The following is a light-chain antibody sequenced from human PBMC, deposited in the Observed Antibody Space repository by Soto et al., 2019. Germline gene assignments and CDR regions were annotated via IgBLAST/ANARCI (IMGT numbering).Light chain of an antibody. Sequence: EIVLTQSPGTLSLSPGERATLSCRASQSVSSSYLAWYQQKPGQAPRLLIYGASSRATGIPDRFSGSGSGTDFTLTISRLEPEDLAVYYCQQYGSSPYTFGPGTKLEIK. CDR2: GAS. CDR1: QSVSSSY. CDR3: QQYGSSPYT. V-gene: IGKV3-20*01. J-gene: IGKJ2*01.